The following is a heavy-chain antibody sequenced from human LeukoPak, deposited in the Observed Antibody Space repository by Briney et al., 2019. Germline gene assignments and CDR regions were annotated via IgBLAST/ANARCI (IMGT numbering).Heavy chain of an antibody. D-gene: IGHD3-16*01. CDR3: ASGAPHYGMDV. CDR1: GFTVSSNY. J-gene: IGHJ6*02. Sequence: PGGSLRLSCAASGFTVSSNYMSWVRQAPGKGLEWVSVIYSGGSTYYADYVKGRFTISRDNSKNTLYLQMNSLRAEDTAVYYCASGAPHYGMDVWGQGTTVTVSS. CDR2: IYSGGST. V-gene: IGHV3-53*01.